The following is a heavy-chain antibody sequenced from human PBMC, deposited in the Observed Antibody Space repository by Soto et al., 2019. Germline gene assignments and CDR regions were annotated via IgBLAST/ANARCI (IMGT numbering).Heavy chain of an antibody. CDR2: IVVGNGDT. V-gene: IGHV1-58*02. Sequence: SVKVSCKASGFTFTSSAMQWVRQARGQRLEWIGWIVVGNGDTNYAQKFQERVTITRDMSTSTAYMELSSLRSEDTAVYYCAADVIWFGELFQYWGQGTLVTVSS. CDR1: GFTFTSSA. CDR3: AADVIWFGELFQY. J-gene: IGHJ4*02. D-gene: IGHD3-10*01.